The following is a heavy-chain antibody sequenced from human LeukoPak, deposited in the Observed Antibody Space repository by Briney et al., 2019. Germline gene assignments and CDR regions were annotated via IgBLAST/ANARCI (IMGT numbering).Heavy chain of an antibody. CDR3: ARSRRDGDYLFNAFDI. J-gene: IGHJ3*02. V-gene: IGHV3-21*01. Sequence: GGSLRLSCAASGFSFSSYNLNWVRQAPGKGLEWVSSLSTSRIYIYYADSVNGRFTVSRDNARNSLYLQLNSLSAEDTAVYYCARSRRDGDYLFNAFDIWGQGTMVTVSS. D-gene: IGHD4-17*01. CDR1: GFSFSSYN. CDR2: LSTSRIYI.